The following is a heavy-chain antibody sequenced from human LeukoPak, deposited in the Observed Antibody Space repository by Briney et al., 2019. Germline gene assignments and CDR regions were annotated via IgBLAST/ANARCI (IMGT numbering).Heavy chain of an antibody. D-gene: IGHD3-3*01. CDR3: ARADYYDFWSGYREPNWFDP. V-gene: IGHV1-8*03. CDR1: GYTFTSYD. Sequence: KVSCKASGYTFTSYDINWVRQATGQGLEWMGWMNPNSGNTGYAQKFQGRVTITRNTSISTAYMELSSLRSEDTAVYYCARADYYDFWSGYREPNWFDPWGQGTLVTVSS. CDR2: MNPNSGNT. J-gene: IGHJ5*02.